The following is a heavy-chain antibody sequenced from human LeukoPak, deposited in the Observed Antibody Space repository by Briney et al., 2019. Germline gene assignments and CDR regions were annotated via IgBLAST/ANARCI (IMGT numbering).Heavy chain of an antibody. D-gene: IGHD6-19*01. V-gene: IGHV4-34*01. CDR2: INHSGST. Sequence: SETLSLTCAVYGGSFSGYYWSWIRQPPGKGLEWIGEINHSGSTNYNPSLKSRVTISVDTSKNQFSLKLSSVTAADTAVYYCATARAGAAFRWFNPWGQGTLVTVSS. CDR1: GGSFSGYY. J-gene: IGHJ5*02. CDR3: ATARAGAAFRWFNP.